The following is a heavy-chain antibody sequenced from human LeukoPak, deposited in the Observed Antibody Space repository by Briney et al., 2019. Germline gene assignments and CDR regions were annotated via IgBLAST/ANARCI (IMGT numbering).Heavy chain of an antibody. D-gene: IGHD6-13*01. CDR3: ARHKGAALGSGWYPPFDY. CDR2: IDPSDSYT. J-gene: IGHJ4*02. V-gene: IGHV5-10-1*01. Sequence: GESLKISCKGSGYSFTSYWISWVRQMPGKGLEWMGRIDPSDSYTNYGPSFQGHVTISADKSISTAYLQWSSLKASDTAMYYCARHKGAALGSGWYPPFDYWGQGTLVTVSS. CDR1: GYSFTSYW.